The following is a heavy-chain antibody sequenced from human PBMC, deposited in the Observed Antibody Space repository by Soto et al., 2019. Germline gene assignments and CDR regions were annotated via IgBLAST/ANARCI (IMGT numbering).Heavy chain of an antibody. CDR3: ARDEGYYDSSGYYCFWFDP. CDR1: GGTFSSYA. CDR2: IIPIFGTA. V-gene: IGHV1-69*01. Sequence: QVQLVQSGAEVKKPGSSVKVSCKASGGTFSSYAISWVRQAPGQGLEWMGGIIPIFGTANYAQKFQGRVTITADESTSTAYMELSSLRSEDTAVYYCARDEGYYDSSGYYCFWFDPWGQGTLVTVSS. J-gene: IGHJ5*02. D-gene: IGHD3-22*01.